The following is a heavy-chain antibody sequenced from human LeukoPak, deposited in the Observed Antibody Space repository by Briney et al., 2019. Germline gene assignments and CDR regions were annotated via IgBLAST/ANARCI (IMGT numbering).Heavy chain of an antibody. CDR1: GFTFSSYA. V-gene: IGHV3-23*01. Sequence: PGASLRLSCAASGFTFSSYAMSWVRQAPGKGLEWVSGISGSGGNTYYADSVKGRFTISRDNSKNTPYLQMNSLRAEDTAAYYCAKFPAEAPGDWGQGALVTVSS. CDR2: ISGSGGNT. J-gene: IGHJ4*02. D-gene: IGHD6-6*01. CDR3: AKFPAEAPGD.